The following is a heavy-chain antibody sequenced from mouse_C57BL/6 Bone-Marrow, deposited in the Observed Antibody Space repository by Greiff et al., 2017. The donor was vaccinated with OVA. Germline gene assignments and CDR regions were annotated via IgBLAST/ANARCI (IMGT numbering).Heavy chain of an antibody. Sequence: ESGPGLAKPSQTLSLTCSVTGYSITSDYWNWIRKFPGNKLEYMGYISYSGSTYYNPSLKRRISITRDTSKNQYYLQLNSVTTEDTATYYCARYNHYGSSYDYWYFDVWGTGTTVTVSS. D-gene: IGHD1-1*01. J-gene: IGHJ1*03. CDR3: ARYNHYGSSYDYWYFDV. CDR1: GYSITSDY. V-gene: IGHV3-8*01. CDR2: ISYSGST.